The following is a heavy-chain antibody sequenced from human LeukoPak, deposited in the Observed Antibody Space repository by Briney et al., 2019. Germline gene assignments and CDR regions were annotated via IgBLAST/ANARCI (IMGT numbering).Heavy chain of an antibody. CDR1: GYTFATSG. Sequence: ASVKVSCKTSGYTFATSGVSWVRQAPGQGLEWMGIINPSGGGTSYAQKFQGRVTMTRDTSTSTVHMELSSLRSEDTAVYYCARDRVTIFGVVIMPFDIWGQGTMVTVSS. CDR3: ARDRVTIFGVVIMPFDI. V-gene: IGHV1-46*01. D-gene: IGHD3-3*01. CDR2: INPSGGGT. J-gene: IGHJ3*02.